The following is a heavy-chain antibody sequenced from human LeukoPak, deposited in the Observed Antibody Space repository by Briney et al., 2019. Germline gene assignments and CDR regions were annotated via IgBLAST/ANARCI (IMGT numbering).Heavy chain of an antibody. CDR1: GDSMSSYF. D-gene: IGHD3-22*01. V-gene: IGHV4-59*08. CDR2: IYYSGTT. J-gene: IGHJ4*02. CDR3: ARGAYFDSRTYYPFGY. Sequence: PSETLSLTCTVSGDSMSSYFWTWIRQSPGKGLEWIGCIYYSGTTNYNPSLKSRVTISVDTSKNQFSLRLISVTAADTAVYYCARGAYFDSRTYYPFGYWGQGTLVTVSS.